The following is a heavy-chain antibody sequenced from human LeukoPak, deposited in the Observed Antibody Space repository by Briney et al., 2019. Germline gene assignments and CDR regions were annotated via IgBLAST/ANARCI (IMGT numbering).Heavy chain of an antibody. CDR2: ISSSSSYI. CDR3: ARDQVLWFGDYFDY. D-gene: IGHD3-10*01. J-gene: IGHJ4*02. Sequence: GGSLRLSCAASGLTFSSYSMNWVRQAPGKGLEWVSSISSSSSYIYYADSVKGRFTISRDNAKNSLYLQMNSLRAEDTAVYYCARDQVLWFGDYFDYWGQGTLVTVSS. V-gene: IGHV3-21*01. CDR1: GLTFSSYS.